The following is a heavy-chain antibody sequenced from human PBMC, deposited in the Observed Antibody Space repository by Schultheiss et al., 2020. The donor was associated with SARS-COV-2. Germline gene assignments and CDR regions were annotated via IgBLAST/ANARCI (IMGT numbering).Heavy chain of an antibody. CDR2: IFSNDEK. V-gene: IGHV2-26*01. CDR3: ARISRQWLEWSYDMDV. J-gene: IGHJ6*02. D-gene: IGHD6-19*01. Sequence: SGPTLVKPTETLTLTCTVSGFSLSNARMGVSWIRQPPGKALEWLAHIFSNDEKSYSTSLKSRLTISKDTSKSQVVLTMTNMDPVDTATYYCARISRQWLEWSYDMDVWGQGTTVTVSS. CDR1: GFSLSNARMG.